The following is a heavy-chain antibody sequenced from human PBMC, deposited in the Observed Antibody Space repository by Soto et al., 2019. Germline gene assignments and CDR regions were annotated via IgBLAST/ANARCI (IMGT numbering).Heavy chain of an antibody. J-gene: IGHJ4*02. Sequence: GGSLRLSCAASGFTFSSYAMSWVRQAPGKGLEWVSAISGSGGSTYYADSVKGRFTISRDNSKNTLYLQMNSLGAEDTAVYYCAKDRCSGGSCWPNFDYWGQGTLVTVSS. D-gene: IGHD2-15*01. CDR2: ISGSGGST. V-gene: IGHV3-23*01. CDR3: AKDRCSGGSCWPNFDY. CDR1: GFTFSSYA.